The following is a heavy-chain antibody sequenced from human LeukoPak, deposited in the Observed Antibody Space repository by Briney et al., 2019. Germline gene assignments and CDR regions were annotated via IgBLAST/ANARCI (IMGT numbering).Heavy chain of an antibody. CDR3: ATHSIRAANYGDHGWVDY. CDR2: IYYSGST. D-gene: IGHD4-17*01. CDR1: GGSISSYY. V-gene: IGHV4-59*08. J-gene: IGHJ4*02. Sequence: PSETLSLTCTVSGGSISSYYWSWIRQPPGKGLEWIGYIYYSGSTNYNPSLKSRVTISVDTSKNKFSLKLSSVTAADTAVYYCATHSIRAANYGDHGWVDYWGQGTLVTVSS.